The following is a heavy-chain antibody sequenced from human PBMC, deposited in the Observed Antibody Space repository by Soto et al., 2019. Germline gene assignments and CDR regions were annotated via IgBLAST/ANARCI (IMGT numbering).Heavy chain of an antibody. D-gene: IGHD3-3*01. CDR3: AKRPSYDFVN. J-gene: IGHJ4*02. CDR2: INKNGGST. CDR1: GFTFSTYA. Sequence: EVQLLESGGGLVQPGGSLRLSCAASGFTFSTYAMSWVRQAPGKGLEWVSSINKNGGSTFYAESVQGRFTISRDNSKDTLFLQMNSLRAEDTAVYYCAKRPSYDFVNWGQGTLVTVSS. V-gene: IGHV3-23*01.